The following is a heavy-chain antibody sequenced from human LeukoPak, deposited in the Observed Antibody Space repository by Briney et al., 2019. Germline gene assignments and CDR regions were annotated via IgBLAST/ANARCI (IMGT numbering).Heavy chain of an antibody. CDR3: AIPYCSSTSCYGDHFDY. V-gene: IGHV4-39*01. CDR1: GGSISSSSNY. Sequence: SETLSLTCTVSGGSISSSSNYWGWIRQPPGKGLEWIGSIYYSGSTYYNPSLKSRVTISVDTSKNQFSLKLSSVTAADTAVYYCAIPYCSSTSCYGDHFDYWGQGTLVTVSS. D-gene: IGHD2-2*01. CDR2: IYYSGST. J-gene: IGHJ4*02.